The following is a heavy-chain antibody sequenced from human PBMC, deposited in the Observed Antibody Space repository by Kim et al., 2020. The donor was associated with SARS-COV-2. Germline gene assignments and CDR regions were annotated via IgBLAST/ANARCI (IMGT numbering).Heavy chain of an antibody. CDR1: GFTFSSYG. J-gene: IGHJ4*02. CDR2: ISYDGSNK. CDR3: AKEPLLYCSGGSCYSQGGNY. Sequence: GGSLRLSCAASGFTFSSYGMHWVRQAPGKGLEWVAVISYDGSNKYYADSVKGRFTISRDNSKNTLYLQMNSLRAEDTAVYYCAKEPLLYCSGGSCYSQGGNYWGQGTLVTVSS. D-gene: IGHD2-15*01. V-gene: IGHV3-30*18.